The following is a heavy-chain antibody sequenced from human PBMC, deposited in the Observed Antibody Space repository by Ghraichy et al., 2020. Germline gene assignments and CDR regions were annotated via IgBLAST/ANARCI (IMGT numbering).Heavy chain of an antibody. CDR1: GFSLSNYD. J-gene: IGHJ4*02. CDR3: ARSRSWGGYDR. Sequence: GESLNISCAASGFSLSNYDMHWVRQATGRGLEWVSGIDTAGDTYYVDSVKGRFTVSREDARNSLSLQMTNLRAGDTAVYYCARSRSWGGYDRWGQGTLVTVSS. V-gene: IGHV3-13*04. CDR2: IDTAGDT. D-gene: IGHD5-12*01.